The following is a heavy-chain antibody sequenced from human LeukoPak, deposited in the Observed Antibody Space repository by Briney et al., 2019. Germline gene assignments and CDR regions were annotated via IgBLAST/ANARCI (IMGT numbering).Heavy chain of an antibody. J-gene: IGHJ4*02. D-gene: IGHD3-3*01. CDR3: ARTRVFDY. CDR2: ISSSCATI. Sequence: GGSLRLSCAASGFTFSSYEMNWVRQAPGKGLEWVSYISSSCATIYYADSVKGRFTISRDNAKNSLYLQMNSLRAEDTAVYYCARTRVFDYWGQGTLVTVSS. V-gene: IGHV3-48*03. CDR1: GFTFSSYE.